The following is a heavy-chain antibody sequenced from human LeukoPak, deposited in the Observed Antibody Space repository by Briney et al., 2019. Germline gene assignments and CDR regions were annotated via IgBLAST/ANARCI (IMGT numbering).Heavy chain of an antibody. CDR3: TRRLDD. CDR1: GFSFNRDW. CDR2: IKHDESEK. V-gene: IGHV3-7*01. J-gene: IGHJ4*01. D-gene: IGHD3-16*01. Sequence: GGSLRLSCAASGFSFNRDWMDWVRQAPGKGREWVANIKHDESEKNYLGSVKGRFTISRDNAQNSLYLQTHGLRVEHPAAYYCTRRLDDSGPGTLVTVSS.